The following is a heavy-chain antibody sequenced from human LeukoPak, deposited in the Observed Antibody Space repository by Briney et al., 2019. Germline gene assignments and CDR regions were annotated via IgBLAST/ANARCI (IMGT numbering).Heavy chain of an antibody. D-gene: IGHD3-3*01. CDR3: ASTLWSGYYRDH. CDR1: GGSFSGYY. CDR2: INHSGST. J-gene: IGHJ4*02. Sequence: SETLSLTCAVYGGSFSGYYWSWTRQPPGKGLEWIGEINHSGSTNYNPSLKSRVTISVDTSKNQFSLKLSSVTAADTAVYYCASTLWSGYYRDHWGQGTLVTVSS. V-gene: IGHV4-34*01.